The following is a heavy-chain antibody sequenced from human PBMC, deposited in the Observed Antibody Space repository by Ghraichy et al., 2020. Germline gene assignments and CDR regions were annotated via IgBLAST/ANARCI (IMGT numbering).Heavy chain of an antibody. V-gene: IGHV4-59*01. Sequence: SETLSLTCPVSGGSISSYDWSWIRQPPGKGLEWIGYISYSGSTNFNPSLKSRVTMSVDTSNNQFSLKLSSVIAADTAVYYCATDHKGRGVFDSWGQGTLVTVSS. CDR1: GGSISSYD. J-gene: IGHJ4*02. CDR2: ISYSGST. CDR3: ATDHKGRGVFDS.